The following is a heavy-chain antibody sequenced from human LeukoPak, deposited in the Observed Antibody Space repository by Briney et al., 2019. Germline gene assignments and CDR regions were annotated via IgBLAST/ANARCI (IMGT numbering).Heavy chain of an antibody. D-gene: IGHD3-16*01. V-gene: IGHV3-33*01. J-gene: IGHJ5*02. Sequence: PGRSLRLSWAASGFTLRDFGLTWARKAPGKGLEGGEVIWHDGTFAYYVDSVEGRFTVSRDNAKNTMVLQMNSLRAEDTAIYYCATKGGIYAQFDLWGQGTLVIVSS. CDR1: GFTLRDFG. CDR2: IWHDGTFA. CDR3: ATKGGIYAQFDL.